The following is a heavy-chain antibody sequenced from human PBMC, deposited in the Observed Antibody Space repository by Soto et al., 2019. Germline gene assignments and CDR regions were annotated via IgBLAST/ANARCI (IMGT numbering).Heavy chain of an antibody. V-gene: IGHV1-69*04. J-gene: IGHJ4*02. D-gene: IGHD2-15*01. Sequence: SVKVSCKASGGTFSSYTISWVRQAPGQGLEWMGRIIPILGIANYAQKFQGRVTITADKSTSTAYMELSSLRSEDTAVYYCARDRVVVAATSYFDYWGQGTLVTVSS. CDR2: IIPILGIA. CDR3: ARDRVVVAATSYFDY. CDR1: GGTFSSYT.